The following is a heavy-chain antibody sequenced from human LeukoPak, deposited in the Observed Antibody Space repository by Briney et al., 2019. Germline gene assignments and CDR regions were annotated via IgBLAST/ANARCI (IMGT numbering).Heavy chain of an antibody. V-gene: IGHV4-39*07. Sequence: SETLSLTCTVSGGSISSSSFYWGWIRQPPGKGLEWIGSIYYSGSTYYNPSLKSRVTISVDTSKNQFSLKLSSVTAADTAVYYCARYDGMDVWGQGTTVTVSS. CDR1: GGSISSSSFY. CDR2: IYYSGST. CDR3: ARYDGMDV. J-gene: IGHJ6*02.